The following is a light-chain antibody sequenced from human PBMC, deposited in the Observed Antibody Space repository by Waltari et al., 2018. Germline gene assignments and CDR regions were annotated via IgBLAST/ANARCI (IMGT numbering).Light chain of an antibody. CDR2: QAA. Sequence: DIQMTQSPATLSASVGDRVIITCRATQSISSWLAWFQQKPGKAPKLLFYQAATLESGVPSRFSGSGSGSEFTLTISSLQPDDFATYHCQQYDSYPWTFGQGTKVEVK. J-gene: IGKJ1*01. CDR1: QSISSW. CDR3: QQYDSYPWT. V-gene: IGKV1-5*03.